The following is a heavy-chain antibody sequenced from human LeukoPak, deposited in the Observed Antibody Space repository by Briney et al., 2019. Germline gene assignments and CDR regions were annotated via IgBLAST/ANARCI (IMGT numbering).Heavy chain of an antibody. V-gene: IGHV3-23*01. Sequence: GGSLRLSCEASGFTFRSYATTWVRQAPGKGLEWVSTIDDSGGNTYHADSVKGRFTISRDNSRDALHLQMNSLRVEDTAVYYCAKDGASRGDYHWFDSWGQGTLVTVSS. D-gene: IGHD4-17*01. J-gene: IGHJ5*01. CDR3: AKDGASRGDYHWFDS. CDR2: IDDSGGNT. CDR1: GFTFRSYA.